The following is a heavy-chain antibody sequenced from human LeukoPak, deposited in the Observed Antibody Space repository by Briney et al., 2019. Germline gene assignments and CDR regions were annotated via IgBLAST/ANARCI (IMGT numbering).Heavy chain of an antibody. D-gene: IGHD6-19*01. Sequence: PGGSLRLSCAASGFKFSSYGMHWVRQAPGKGLEWVTFIQYDGSNKYYADSVKGRFTVSRDNYKNTLYLQMNSLRAEDTAVYYCARDRKSSSGAEYYFDYWGQGTLVTVSS. CDR1: GFKFSSYG. CDR3: ARDRKSSSGAEYYFDY. V-gene: IGHV3-30*02. J-gene: IGHJ4*02. CDR2: IQYDGSNK.